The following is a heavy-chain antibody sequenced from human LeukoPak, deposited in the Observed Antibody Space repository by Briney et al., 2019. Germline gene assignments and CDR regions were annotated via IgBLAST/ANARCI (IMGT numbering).Heavy chain of an antibody. D-gene: IGHD3-9*01. CDR2: ISPYNGNT. J-gene: IGHJ3*02. V-gene: IGHV1-18*01. CDR1: GYTLTNYG. Sequence: ASVKVPCKASGYTLTNYGINWVRQAPGQGLEWMGWISPYNGNTNYAQKFKGRVTMTTDTSTSTAYMELRSLRSDDTAVYYCAGRYYDILTGYFRGAFDIWGQGTMVTVSS. CDR3: AGRYYDILTGYFRGAFDI.